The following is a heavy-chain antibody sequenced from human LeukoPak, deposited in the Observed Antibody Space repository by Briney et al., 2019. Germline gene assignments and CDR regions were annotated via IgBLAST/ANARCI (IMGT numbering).Heavy chain of an antibody. J-gene: IGHJ4*02. Sequence: GGSLRLSCAASEFTFSNYGMHWVRQAPGKGLEWLAFIRYDGSNKYYADSVKGRFTIFRDNSKNTLYLQMKSLRAEDTAVYYCARSVSSRFTSPRRPYYFDSWGQGTLVTVSS. D-gene: IGHD2-2*01. CDR2: IRYDGSNK. CDR3: ARSVSSRFTSPRRPYYFDS. CDR1: EFTFSNYG. V-gene: IGHV3-30*02.